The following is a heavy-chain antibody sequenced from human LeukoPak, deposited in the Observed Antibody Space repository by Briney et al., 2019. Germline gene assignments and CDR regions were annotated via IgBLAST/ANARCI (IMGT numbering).Heavy chain of an antibody. CDR3: ARHIYYGSGRNYFDY. CDR1: GGSISSYY. V-gene: IGHV4-59*08. CDR2: IYYSGST. D-gene: IGHD3-10*01. Sequence: PSETLSLTCTVSGGSISSYYWSWIRQPPGKGLEWIGYIYYSGSTNYNPSLKSRVTISVDTSKNQFSLKLSSVTAADTAVYYCARHIYYGSGRNYFDYWGQGTLVTVSS. J-gene: IGHJ4*02.